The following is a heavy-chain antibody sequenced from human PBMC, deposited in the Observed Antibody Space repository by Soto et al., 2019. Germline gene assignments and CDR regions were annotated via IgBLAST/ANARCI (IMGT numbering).Heavy chain of an antibody. CDR3: ARSIAARRGYYYYYGMDV. D-gene: IGHD6-6*01. Sequence: PGGSLRLSCAASGFTFSNYAMHWVRQAPGKGLEWVAVISYDGSNKYYADSVKGRFTISRDNSKNTLYLQMNSLRAEDTAVYYCARSIAARRGYYYYYGMDVWGQGTTVTVSS. CDR2: ISYDGSNK. J-gene: IGHJ6*02. V-gene: IGHV3-30-3*01. CDR1: GFTFSNYA.